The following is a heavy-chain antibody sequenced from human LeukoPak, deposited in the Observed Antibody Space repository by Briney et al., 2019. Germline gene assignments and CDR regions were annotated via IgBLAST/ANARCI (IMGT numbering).Heavy chain of an antibody. D-gene: IGHD6-19*01. Sequence: TSETLSLTCTVSGDSISSSTYYWGWIRQPPGKGLEWIGSIYYSGSTYYNPSLKSRVTISVDTSKNQFSLKLSSVTAADTAVYYCARHSNSGWYTIDYWGQGTLVTVSS. CDR3: ARHSNSGWYTIDY. CDR2: IYYSGST. J-gene: IGHJ4*02. CDR1: GDSISSSTYY. V-gene: IGHV4-39*01.